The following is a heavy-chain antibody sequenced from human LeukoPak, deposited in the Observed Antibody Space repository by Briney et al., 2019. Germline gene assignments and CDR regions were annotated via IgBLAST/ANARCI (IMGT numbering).Heavy chain of an antibody. V-gene: IGHV1-69*13. Sequence: ASVKVSCKASGYTFTSYDINWVRQAPGQGLEWMGGIIPIFGTADYAQKFQGRVTITADESTSTAYMELSSLRSEDTAVYYCARGGMVRGVISGMDVWGQGTTVTVSS. CDR2: IIPIFGTA. CDR1: GYTFTSYD. CDR3: ARGGMVRGVISGMDV. J-gene: IGHJ6*02. D-gene: IGHD3-10*01.